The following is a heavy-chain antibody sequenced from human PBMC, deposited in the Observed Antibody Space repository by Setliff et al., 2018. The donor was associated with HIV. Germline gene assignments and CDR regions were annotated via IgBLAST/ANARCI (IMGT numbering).Heavy chain of an antibody. Sequence: SETLSLTCTVYGGSFTGYYWTWIRQPPGKGLEWIGEINHSGSTNYNPSLESRVTISVDTSKKHFSLRLTSVTAADTAVYFCARGGDYNFWAGYWTWGQGTLVTVS. CDR2: INHSGST. CDR1: GGSFTGYY. V-gene: IGHV4-34*01. J-gene: IGHJ5*02. CDR3: ARGGDYNFWAGYWT. D-gene: IGHD3-3*01.